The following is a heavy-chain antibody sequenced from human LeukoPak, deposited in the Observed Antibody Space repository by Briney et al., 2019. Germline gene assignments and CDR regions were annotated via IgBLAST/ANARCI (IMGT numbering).Heavy chain of an antibody. J-gene: IGHJ4*02. D-gene: IGHD1-26*01. CDR1: GDSISSSSYY. V-gene: IGHV4-39*01. CDR3: ARRWAYTFDY. Sequence: PSETLSLTCTVSGDSISSSSYYWGWIRQPLGKGLEWIGSIYYAGTTYYNPSLKSRVTISVDTSNNQFSLKLSSVTAADTALFYCARRWAYTFDYWGQGTLVTVSS. CDR2: IYYAGTT.